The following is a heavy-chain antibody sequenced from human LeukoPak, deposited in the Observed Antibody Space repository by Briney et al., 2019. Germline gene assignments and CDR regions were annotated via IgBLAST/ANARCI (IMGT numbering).Heavy chain of an antibody. V-gene: IGHV4-34*01. Sequence: SETLSLTCAVYGGSFSGYYWSWIRQPPGKGLEWTGEINHSGSTNYNPSLKSRVTISVDTSKNQFSLKLSSVTAADTAVYYCARSQAWSSGYWFDYWGQGTLVTVSS. CDR2: INHSGST. CDR3: ARSQAWSSGYWFDY. CDR1: GGSFSGYY. D-gene: IGHD3-22*01. J-gene: IGHJ4*02.